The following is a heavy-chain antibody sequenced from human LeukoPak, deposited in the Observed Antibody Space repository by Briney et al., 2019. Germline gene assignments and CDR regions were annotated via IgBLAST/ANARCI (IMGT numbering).Heavy chain of an antibody. Sequence: GGSLRLSCIASGFIFSNYAMSWVRQAPGKGLEWVSIITGSGGGSYYADSVKGRFTLSRDNSKNTLYLQMNSLRVEDTAVYFCAKKSLWSGPFDYWGQGTLVTVFS. CDR2: ITGSGGGS. CDR1: GFIFSNYA. CDR3: AKKSLWSGPFDY. J-gene: IGHJ4*02. V-gene: IGHV3-23*01. D-gene: IGHD3-3*01.